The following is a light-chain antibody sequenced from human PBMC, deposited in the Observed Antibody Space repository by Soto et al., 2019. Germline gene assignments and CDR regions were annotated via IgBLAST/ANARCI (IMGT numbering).Light chain of an antibody. V-gene: IGLV1-40*01. CDR2: ANS. CDR3: HSYDSGLGV. J-gene: IGLJ2*01. CDR1: ISNIGAGYD. Sequence: QSVLTQPPSVSGAPGQRVTISCTGSISNIGAGYDVHWYQQLPGTAPKLLIYANSNRPSGVPDRFSGSKSGTSASLAITGLLADDEADSYCHSYDSGLGVFGGGTKLTVL.